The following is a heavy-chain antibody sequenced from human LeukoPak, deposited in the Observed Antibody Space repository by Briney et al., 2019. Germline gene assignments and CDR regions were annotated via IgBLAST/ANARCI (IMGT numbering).Heavy chain of an antibody. CDR3: ARDGSPAIAIFGMIITNWFDP. CDR1: VGTFSRYA. V-gene: IGHV1-69*05. CDR2: IIPIFGTA. D-gene: IGHD3-3*01. J-gene: IGHJ5*02. Sequence: GSSVKVSCKPSVGTFSRYAISWVRQAPGQGREWMGRIIPIFGTAKYAQKFQDTGTITTDESTSTAYMELSSLRSEDPAVYYCARDGSPAIAIFGMIITNWFDPWGQGTLVTVSS.